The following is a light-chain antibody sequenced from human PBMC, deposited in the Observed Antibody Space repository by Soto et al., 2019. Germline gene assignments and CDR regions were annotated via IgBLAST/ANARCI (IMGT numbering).Light chain of an antibody. CDR2: DAS. J-gene: IGKJ1*01. Sequence: EIVLTQSPATLSLSPGERATLSCRASQSVSSYLLWYQQKPGQAPRALIYDASNRATGIPARFSGSGSGTDFTLTISSLETEDFAVYYCQQCDNAPWTVGQGTKVEIK. CDR3: QQCDNAPWT. V-gene: IGKV3-11*01. CDR1: QSVSSY.